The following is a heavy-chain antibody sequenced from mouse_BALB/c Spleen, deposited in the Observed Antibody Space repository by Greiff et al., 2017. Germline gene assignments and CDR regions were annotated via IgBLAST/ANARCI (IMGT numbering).Heavy chain of an antibody. CDR1: GDSITSGY. CDR2: ISYSGST. Sequence: EVKLQESGPSLVKPSQTLSLTCSVTGDSITSGYWNWIRKFPGNKLEYMGYISYSGSTYYNPSLKSRISITRDTSKNQYYLQLNSVTTEDTATYYCARFPLYGNHTLDYWGQGTTLTVSS. D-gene: IGHD2-1*01. J-gene: IGHJ2*01. V-gene: IGHV3-8*02. CDR3: ARFPLYGNHTLDY.